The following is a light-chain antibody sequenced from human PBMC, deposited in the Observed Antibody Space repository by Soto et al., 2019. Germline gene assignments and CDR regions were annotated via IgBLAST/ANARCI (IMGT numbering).Light chain of an antibody. CDR1: HSVSSY. Sequence: ILLTQTKTTLSLSPGKRATLSFMASHSVSSYLACYQQKPGQAPRLLIYDASNRATGTPARFSGSGSGTDFTLTISSLEPEDFAVYYCQQRSNLPPLTFGG. CDR3: QQRSNLPPLT. CDR2: DAS. V-gene: IGKV3-11*01. J-gene: IGKJ4*01.